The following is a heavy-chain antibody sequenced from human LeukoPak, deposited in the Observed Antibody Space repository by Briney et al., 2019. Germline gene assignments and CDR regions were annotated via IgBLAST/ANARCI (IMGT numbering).Heavy chain of an antibody. CDR3: ARTGGPQLWLT. Sequence: PGGSLRLSCAASEFTFSSYWMSWVRQAPGKGLEWVSSITSSNSYIYYTDSVKGRFTISRDNAKNSLYLQMNSLRAEDTAVYYCARTGGPQLWLTWGQGTLVAVSS. CDR2: ITSSNSYI. D-gene: IGHD5-18*01. CDR1: EFTFSSYW. V-gene: IGHV3-21*01. J-gene: IGHJ5*02.